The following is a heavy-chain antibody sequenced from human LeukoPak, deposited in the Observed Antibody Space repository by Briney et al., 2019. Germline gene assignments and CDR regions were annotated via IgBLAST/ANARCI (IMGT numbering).Heavy chain of an antibody. Sequence: GGSLRLSCAASGFTYSRYAMRWLPQSPGKGLEGVSDSSCSSSTIYYANSVKRRFTISRDNAKNSLYLQMNSLRAEYTAVYYCARDLQQLGQHNYDYWGQGTLVTVSS. CDR2: SSCSSSTI. CDR3: ARDLQQLGQHNYDY. V-gene: IGHV3-48*01. CDR1: GFTYSRYA. D-gene: IGHD6-13*01. J-gene: IGHJ4*02.